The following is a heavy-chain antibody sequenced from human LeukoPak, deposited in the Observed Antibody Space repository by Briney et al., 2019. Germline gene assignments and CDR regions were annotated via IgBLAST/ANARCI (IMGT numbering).Heavy chain of an antibody. CDR2: IYSVGTT. D-gene: IGHD3-10*01. CDR1: GFTVSTNY. Sequence: GGSLRLSCAASGFTVSTNYMSWVRQAPGKGLEWLSIIYSVGTTYYADSVKGRFTISRDNSKNTLFLQMNSLRAEDTAVYYCAKDGSGSYWAPYYYYYYMDVWGKGTTVTISS. CDR3: AKDGSGSYWAPYYYYYYMDV. J-gene: IGHJ6*03. V-gene: IGHV3-53*01.